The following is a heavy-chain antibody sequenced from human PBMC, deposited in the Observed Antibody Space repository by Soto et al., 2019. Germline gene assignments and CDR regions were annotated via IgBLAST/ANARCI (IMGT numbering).Heavy chain of an antibody. CDR2: IFIGGTT. CDR3: ARLGPYASGTYSFRHNRFDP. V-gene: IGHV3-53*01. Sequence: EVPLVESGGRLVQPGGSLRLSCAASGFTVSTSQMTWVRQAPGKGLEWVSVIFIGGTTQYAESVKGRFTISRDKSENTGVLQMNSVCDEDTAVYYCARLGPYASGTYSFRHNRFDPWGQGTQVTVSP. J-gene: IGHJ5*02. D-gene: IGHD3-10*01. CDR1: GFTVSTSQ.